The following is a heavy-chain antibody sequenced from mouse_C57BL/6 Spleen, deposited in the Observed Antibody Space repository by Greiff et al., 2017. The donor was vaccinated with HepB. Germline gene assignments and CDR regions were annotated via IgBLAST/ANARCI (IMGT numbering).Heavy chain of an antibody. Sequence: EVKVEESGGGLVKPGGSLKLSCAASGFTFSDYGMHWVRQAPEKGLEWVAYISSGSSTIYYADTVKGRFTISRDNAKNTLFLQMTSLRSEDTAMYYCARGRLRLYAMDYWGQGTSVTVSS. CDR3: ARGRLRLYAMDY. D-gene: IGHD2-2*01. V-gene: IGHV5-17*01. CDR2: ISSGSSTI. J-gene: IGHJ4*01. CDR1: GFTFSDYG.